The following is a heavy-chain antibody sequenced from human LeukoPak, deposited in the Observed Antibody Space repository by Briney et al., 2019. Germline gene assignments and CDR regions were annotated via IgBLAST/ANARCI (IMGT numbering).Heavy chain of an antibody. V-gene: IGHV4-39*01. J-gene: IGHJ4*02. CDR3: ARLLKYSGSYYCDF. CDR1: GGSISSSSYY. Sequence: SETLSLTCIVSGGSISSSSYYWGWIRQPPGKGLEWIGNMYYSGSTYYNPSLRSRVTTSVDTTKNQFSLKLGSVTAADTAVYHCARLLKYSGSYYCDFWGQGTLVTVSS. D-gene: IGHD1-26*01. CDR2: MYYSGST.